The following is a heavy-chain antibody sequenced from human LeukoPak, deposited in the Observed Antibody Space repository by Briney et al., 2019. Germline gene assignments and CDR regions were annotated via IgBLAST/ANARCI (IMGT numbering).Heavy chain of an antibody. D-gene: IGHD1-14*01. J-gene: IGHJ4*02. CDR2: INPNSGGT. Sequence: ASVKVSCKASGYTFTGYYMHWVRQAPGQGLEWMGRINPNSGGTNYAQKFQGRVTMTRDTSISTAYMELSRLRSDDTAMYYCARDGYEPGLYFDYWGQGTLVTASS. V-gene: IGHV1-2*06. CDR3: ARDGYEPGLYFDY. CDR1: GYTFTGYY.